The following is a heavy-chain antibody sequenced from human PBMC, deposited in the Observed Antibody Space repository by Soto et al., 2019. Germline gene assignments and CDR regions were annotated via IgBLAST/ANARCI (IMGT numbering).Heavy chain of an antibody. J-gene: IGHJ4*02. CDR3: ANVRRGGEDS. CDR2: ISSGGSTT. V-gene: IGHV3-23*01. CDR1: EFTFSNDA. D-gene: IGHD3-10*01. Sequence: PWGSLRLSCAASEFTFSNDAMSWVRQAPGKGMEWVAAISSGGSTTYYADSVKGRISISRDNSKNTLYLQMNSLRAEDPAVDYCANVRRGGEDSWGQGTLVTVSS.